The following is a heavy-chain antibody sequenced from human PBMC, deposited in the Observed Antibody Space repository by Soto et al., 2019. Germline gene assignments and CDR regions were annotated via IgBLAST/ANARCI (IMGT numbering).Heavy chain of an antibody. V-gene: IGHV4-59*01. CDR2: IYYSGST. J-gene: IGHJ3*02. CDR3: ARDRRYCSGGSCSADDAFDI. Sequence: QVQLQESGPGLVKPSETLSLTCTVSGASISSYYWSWIRQPPGKGLEWIGYIYYSGSTNYNPSLRSRVTKTVETSKNQFSLKLSSVTAADTAVYYCARDRRYCSGGSCSADDAFDIWGQGTMVTVSS. CDR1: GASISSYY. D-gene: IGHD2-15*01.